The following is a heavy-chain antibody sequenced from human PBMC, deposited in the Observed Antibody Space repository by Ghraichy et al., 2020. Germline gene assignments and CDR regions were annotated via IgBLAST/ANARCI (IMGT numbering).Heavy chain of an antibody. V-gene: IGHV4-39*01. Sequence: SETLSLTCTVSGGSIISSRYYWGWIRQPPGKGLEWIGSISYSGNTYYNPSLKSRVIISVDMSKNQSSLKLSSVTAADAAVYYCARQRGRIYNESSGKFDYWGQGTRVTVSS. CDR3: ARQRGRIYNESSGKFDY. D-gene: IGHD3-22*01. CDR1: GGSIISSRYY. J-gene: IGHJ4*02. CDR2: ISYSGNT.